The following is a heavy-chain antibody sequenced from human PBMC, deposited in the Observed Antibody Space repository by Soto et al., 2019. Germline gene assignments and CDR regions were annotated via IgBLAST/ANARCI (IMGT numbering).Heavy chain of an antibody. CDR1: RCAFSSDA. CDR2: IITIFGTA. V-gene: IGHV1-69*13. D-gene: IGHD3-22*01. CDR3: ARDRGGITMIVPIPDAFDI. Sequence: SVKVSCSGARCAFSSDAISWVRQSPEQGLEWMGGIITIFGTANYAQKFQGRVTITADESTSTAYMELSGLRSEDTAVYYCARDRGGITMIVPIPDAFDIWAQGTIVTV. J-gene: IGHJ3*02.